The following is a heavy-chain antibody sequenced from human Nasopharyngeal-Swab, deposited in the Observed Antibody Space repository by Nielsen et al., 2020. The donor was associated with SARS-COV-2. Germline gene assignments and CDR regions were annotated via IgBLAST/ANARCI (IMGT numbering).Heavy chain of an antibody. D-gene: IGHD3-3*01. CDR3: ARDGLDYDFWSAYFMDV. J-gene: IGHJ6*02. CDR1: GFSFNNYG. CDR2: ISYEGSIK. V-gene: IGHV3-30*03. Sequence: GGSLRLSCTASGFSFNNYGMHWVRQAPGKGLEWVAIISYEGSIKHYADYVEGRFTISRDASKNTLYLQMNSLRAEDTAVYYCARDGLDYDFWSAYFMDVWGQGTTVTVSS.